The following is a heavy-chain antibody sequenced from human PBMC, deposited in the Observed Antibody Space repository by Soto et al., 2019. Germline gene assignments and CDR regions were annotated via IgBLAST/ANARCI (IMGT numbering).Heavy chain of an antibody. CDR2: IKSKTDGGTT. J-gene: IGHJ4*02. CDR3: STYDYIWGADRYRWAY. CDR1: GSTFSNAW. Sequence: EVQLVESGGDLVKPGGSLRLSCAASGSTFSNAWMTWVRQVPGKGLEWVGHIKSKTDGGTTHYAASVEGRLNISRDDSKDTLYLHMNSLKPEDTAVYYCSTYDYIWGADRYRWAYWGQGTLVTVSS. D-gene: IGHD3-16*02. V-gene: IGHV3-15*01.